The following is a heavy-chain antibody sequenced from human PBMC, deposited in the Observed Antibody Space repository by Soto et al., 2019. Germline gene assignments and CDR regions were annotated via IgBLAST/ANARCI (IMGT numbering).Heavy chain of an antibody. Sequence: EMQLVESGGGLVKPGGSLRLSCAASGFTFSNVWMNWVRQAPGKGLEWVGRIKSKTDGGTTDYAAPVKGRFTISRDDSKNTLYLQMNSLKCQASAVSYSSYRTVVYGSLWGQGTLVTVSS. CDR1: GFTFSNVW. CDR2: IKSKTDGGTT. CDR3: SYRTVVYGSL. J-gene: IGHJ4*02. D-gene: IGHD2-15*01. V-gene: IGHV3-15*01.